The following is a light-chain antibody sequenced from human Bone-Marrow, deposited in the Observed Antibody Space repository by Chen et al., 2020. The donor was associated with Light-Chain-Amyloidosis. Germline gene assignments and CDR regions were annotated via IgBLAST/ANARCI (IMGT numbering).Light chain of an antibody. CDR3: CSLTTYSTLKV. J-gene: IGLJ3*02. CDR2: DVS. V-gene: IGLV2-14*03. Sequence: QSAVTQPASVSGFPGQSITIYCPGTRSDVGSSEFFSWYQQHPGKAPKLIIFDVSNRPSGVASRFSGSKSGNTASLFISGLQAEDEADYYCCSLTTYSTLKVFGGGTKLTVL. CDR1: RSDVGSSEF.